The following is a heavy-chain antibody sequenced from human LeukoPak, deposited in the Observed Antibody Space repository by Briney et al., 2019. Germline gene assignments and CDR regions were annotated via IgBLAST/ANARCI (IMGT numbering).Heavy chain of an antibody. CDR1: GFTFSSYS. CDR3: AREGLDDSSGGYYFDY. V-gene: IGHV3-21*01. D-gene: IGHD3-22*01. J-gene: IGHJ4*02. Sequence: GGSLRLSCAASGFTFSSYSVNWVRQAPGKGLEWVSSISSSSSYIYYADSVKGRFTISRDNAKNSLYLQMNSLRAEDTAVYYCAREGLDDSSGGYYFDYWGQGTLVTVSS. CDR2: ISSSSSYI.